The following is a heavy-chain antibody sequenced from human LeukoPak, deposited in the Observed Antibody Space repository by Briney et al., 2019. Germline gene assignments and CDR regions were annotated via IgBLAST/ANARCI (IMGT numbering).Heavy chain of an antibody. J-gene: IGHJ4*02. CDR2: IYYSGST. CDR1: GDSVRRDSQY. Sequence: SETRSRTFTVSGDSVRRDSQYWGWIRQPPGKGLELIGYIYYSGSTNYNPSLKSRVTISIDTSKNQFSLKLSSVTAADTAVYYCTRDLPRGFGELWSQGTLVTVSS. CDR3: TRDLPRGFGEL. D-gene: IGHD3-10*01. V-gene: IGHV4-61*01.